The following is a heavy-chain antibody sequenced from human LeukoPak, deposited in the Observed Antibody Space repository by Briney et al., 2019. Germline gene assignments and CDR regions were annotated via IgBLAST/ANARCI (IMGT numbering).Heavy chain of an antibody. D-gene: IGHD6-6*01. J-gene: IGHJ6*03. CDR2: IYHSGST. CDR3: AREEGGYSSSPGYYYYMDV. CDR1: GYSISSGYY. V-gene: IGHV4-38-2*02. Sequence: SETLSLTCTVSGYSISSGYYWGWIRQPPGKGLEWIGSIYHSGSTYYNPSLKSRVTISVDTSRNQFSLKLSSVTAADTAVYYCAREEGGYSSSPGYYYYMDVWGKGTTVTVSS.